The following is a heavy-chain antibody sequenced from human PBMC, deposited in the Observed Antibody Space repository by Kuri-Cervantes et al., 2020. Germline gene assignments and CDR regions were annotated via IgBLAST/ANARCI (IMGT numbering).Heavy chain of an antibody. CDR1: GYFISSGYY. CDR3: ATDCSGGSCYTEY. CDR2: FYDSGST. J-gene: IGHJ4*02. V-gene: IGHV4-38-2*02. D-gene: IGHD2-15*01. Sequence: SETLSLTCTISGYFISSGYYWGWIRQSPGKGLEWIGSFYDSGSTYYNPSLKSRVTISVDTSKNQFSLKLSSVTAADTAVYYCATDCSGGSCYTEYWGQGTLVTVSS.